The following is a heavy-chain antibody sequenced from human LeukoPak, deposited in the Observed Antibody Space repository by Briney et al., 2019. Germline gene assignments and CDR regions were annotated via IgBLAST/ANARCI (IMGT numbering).Heavy chain of an antibody. CDR2: IIPIFGTA. CDR1: GGTFSSYA. D-gene: IGHD3-22*01. V-gene: IGHV1-69*13. CDR3: ARGAIGYYDSSGYPLDY. J-gene: IGHJ4*02. Sequence: SVKVSCKASGGTFSSYAISWVRQAPGQGLEWMGGIIPIFGTANYAQKFQGRVTITADESTSTAYMELSSLRSEDTAVYYCARGAIGYYDSSGYPLDYWGQGTLVTVSS.